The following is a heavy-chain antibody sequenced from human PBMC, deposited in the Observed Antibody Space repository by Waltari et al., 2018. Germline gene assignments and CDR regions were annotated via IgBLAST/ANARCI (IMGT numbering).Heavy chain of an antibody. V-gene: IGHV3-48*04. CDR2: ISSSSSTI. CDR3: ARDDNYYGSGTLDY. J-gene: IGHJ4*02. D-gene: IGHD3-10*01. CDR1: GFTFSSYS. Sequence: EVQLVESGGGLVQPGGSLRLSCAASGFTFSSYSMNGVRQAPGKGLEWVSYISSSSSTIYYADSVKGRFTISRDNAKNSLYLQMNSLRAEDTAVYYCARDDNYYGSGTLDYWGQGTLVTVSS.